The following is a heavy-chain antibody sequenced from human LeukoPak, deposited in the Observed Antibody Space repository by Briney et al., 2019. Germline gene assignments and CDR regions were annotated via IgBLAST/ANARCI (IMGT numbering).Heavy chain of an antibody. D-gene: IGHD3-10*01. CDR2: ISGSSNYI. CDR3: ARVPHAMVRGVIITEFYFDY. V-gene: IGHV3-21*01. CDR1: GLTFSSYS. Sequence: PGGSLRLSCAASGLTFSSYSMNWVRQAPGKGLEWVSSISGSSNYIYYADSVKGRFTISRDNAKNSLYLQMNSLRAEDTAVYYCARVPHAMVRGVIITEFYFDYWGQGTLVTVSS. J-gene: IGHJ4*02.